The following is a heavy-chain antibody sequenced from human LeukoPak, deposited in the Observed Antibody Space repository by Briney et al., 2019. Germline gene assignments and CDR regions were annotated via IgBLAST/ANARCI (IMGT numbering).Heavy chain of an antibody. CDR2: IKSKTDGGTT. V-gene: IGHV3-15*01. Sequence: GGSLRLSCAASGFTFSNAWMRWVRQAPGKGLEWVGRIKSKTDGGTTDYAAPVKGRCTISRDDLKNTLYLQMNSLKTEDTAVYYCTTGDLFGYGSGWGWGQGSLVTVSS. CDR1: GFTFSNAW. D-gene: IGHD6-19*01. J-gene: IGHJ4*02. CDR3: TTGDLFGYGSGWG.